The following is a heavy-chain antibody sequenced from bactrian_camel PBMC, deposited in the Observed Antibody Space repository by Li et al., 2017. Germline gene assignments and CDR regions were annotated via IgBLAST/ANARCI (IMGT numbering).Heavy chain of an antibody. V-gene: IGHV3S1*01. Sequence: HVQLGESGGGSVQAGGSLRLSCVASGYTFSRACLAWFRQAPGKEREAVAYIYTVDGSTCYVDSVKGRLTISQDNYKNTVYLQMNSLKPEDSARYYCAAAEHCTGGYLSQYINWGQGTQVTVS. J-gene: IGHJ4*01. CDR3: AAAEHCTGGYLSQYIN. CDR1: GYTFSRAC. CDR2: IYTVDGST. D-gene: IGHD7*01.